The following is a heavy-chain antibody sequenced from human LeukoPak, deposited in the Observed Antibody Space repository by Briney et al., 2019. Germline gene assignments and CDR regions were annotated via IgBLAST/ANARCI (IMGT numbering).Heavy chain of an antibody. CDR1: GGTFSSYA. CDR3: ARDAFTMVRGVIGPGWYYYYMDV. D-gene: IGHD3-10*01. Sequence: SVKVSCKASGGTFSSYAISWVRQAPGQGLEWMGGIIPIVGTANYAQKFQGRVTITADESTSTAYMELSSLRSEDTAVYYCARDAFTMVRGVIGPGWYYYYMDVWGKGTTVTISS. V-gene: IGHV1-69*13. CDR2: IIPIVGTA. J-gene: IGHJ6*03.